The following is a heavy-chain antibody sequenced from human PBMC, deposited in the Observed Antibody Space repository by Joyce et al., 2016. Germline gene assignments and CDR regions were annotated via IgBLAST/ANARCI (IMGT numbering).Heavy chain of an antibody. CDR2: IGSSGTVK. Sequence: EVQLVQSGGGFVQPGGSLRLSCATSGFTFHKCGINWIRQAPGKGLEGISYIGSSGTVKQYVDSVKGRCTVSRDSARTSVFLQLDSLRAEDSGVYYCARDGRSSGGDYWGQGAQVTVSS. D-gene: IGHD6-19*01. CDR1: GFTFHKCG. V-gene: IGHV3-48*01. CDR3: ARDGRSSGGDY. J-gene: IGHJ4*02.